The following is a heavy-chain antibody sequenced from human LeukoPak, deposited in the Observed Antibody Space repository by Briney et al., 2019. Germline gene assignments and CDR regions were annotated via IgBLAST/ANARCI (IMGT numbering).Heavy chain of an antibody. J-gene: IGHJ4*02. CDR1: GFTFSNYA. D-gene: IGHD1-26*01. Sequence: PGGSLRLSCAASGFTFSNYAMHWVRQAPGKGLEWVAVISYDGSNKYYADSVKGRFTISRGNSKNTLYLQMNSLRAEDTAVYYCASSGSYRFDYWGQGTLVTVSS. CDR2: ISYDGSNK. CDR3: ASSGSYRFDY. V-gene: IGHV3-30*03.